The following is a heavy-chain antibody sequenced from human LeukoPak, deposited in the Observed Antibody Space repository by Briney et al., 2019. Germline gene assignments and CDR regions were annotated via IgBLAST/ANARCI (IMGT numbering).Heavy chain of an antibody. D-gene: IGHD2-8*01. V-gene: IGHV1-69*04. CDR2: IIPILGIA. CDR3: ARGPLGYCTNGVCSNYYYYGMDV. Sequence: SVKVSCKASGGTFSSYAISWVRQALGQGLEWMGRIIPILGIANYAQKFQGRVTITADKSTSTAYMELSSLRSEDTAVYYCARGPLGYCTNGVCSNYYYYGMDVWGQGTTVTVSS. J-gene: IGHJ6*02. CDR1: GGTFSSYA.